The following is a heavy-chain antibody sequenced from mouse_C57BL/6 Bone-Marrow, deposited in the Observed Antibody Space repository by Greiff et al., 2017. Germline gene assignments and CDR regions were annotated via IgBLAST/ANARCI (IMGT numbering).Heavy chain of an antibody. J-gene: IGHJ1*03. V-gene: IGHV1-55*01. CDR3: ARRNSSNYWYRDV. D-gene: IGHD2-5*01. CDR1: GYTFTSYW. Sequence: VQLQQSGAELVKPGASVKLSCKASGYTFTSYWITWVKQRPGQGLEWIGDIYPGSGSTNYNEKFKGKATLTVDTSSSTAYMQLSSLTSEDAAVYYCARRNSSNYWYRDVGGRGTTVTVSA. CDR2: IYPGSGST.